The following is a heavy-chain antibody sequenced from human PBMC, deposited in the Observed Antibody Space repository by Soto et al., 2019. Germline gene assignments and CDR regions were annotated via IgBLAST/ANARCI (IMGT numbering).Heavy chain of an antibody. Sequence: ASVKVSCKSSVYTFTSSDINCVRQATGQGLEWMGWMNPNSGNTGYAQKFEGRVIMTRNTSISTAYMELSSLRSEDTAVYYCASGSYNDYVWGSPDDAFDIWGQGTMVTVSS. CDR1: VYTFTSSD. D-gene: IGHD3-16*01. J-gene: IGHJ3*02. V-gene: IGHV1-8*01. CDR2: MNPNSGNT. CDR3: ASGSYNDYVWGSPDDAFDI.